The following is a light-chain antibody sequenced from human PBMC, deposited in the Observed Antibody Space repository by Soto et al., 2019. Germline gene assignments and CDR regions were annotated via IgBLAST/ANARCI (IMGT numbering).Light chain of an antibody. V-gene: IGKV3-11*01. CDR1: QSVSSS. J-gene: IGKJ5*01. CDR3: QQRDNRFLT. CDR2: DGS. Sequence: EIVLTQSPATLSLSAGVRATLSCRASQSVSSSFGWYQQQPARAARRLLYDGSSRGAGGPPRCSGSGSGTEVSLTIISIEAEDFAAEYCQQRDNRFLTFGQGTRLEIK.